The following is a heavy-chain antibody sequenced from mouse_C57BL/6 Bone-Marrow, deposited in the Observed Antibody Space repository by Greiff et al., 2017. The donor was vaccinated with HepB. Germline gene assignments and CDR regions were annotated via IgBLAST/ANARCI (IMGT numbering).Heavy chain of an antibody. CDR2: INPSSGYT. CDR3: ATYDYAGRACFAY. J-gene: IGHJ3*01. V-gene: IGHV1-4*01. Sequence: QVQLQQSGAELARPGASVKMSCKASGYTFTSYTMHWVKQRPGQGLEWIGYINPSSGYTKYNQKFKDKATLTADKSSSTAYMQLSSLTSEDSAVYDSATYDYAGRACFAYWGPGTLVTVSA. D-gene: IGHD2-4*01. CDR1: GYTFTSYT.